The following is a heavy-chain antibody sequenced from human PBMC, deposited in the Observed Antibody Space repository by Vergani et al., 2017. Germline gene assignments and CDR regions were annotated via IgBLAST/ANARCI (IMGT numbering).Heavy chain of an antibody. V-gene: IGHV1-18*01. CDR1: GYTFTSYG. Sequence: QVQMVQSRAEVKKPGASVKVSCKASGYTFTSYGISWVRQAPGQGLEWMGWISTYNGNTNYAQNLQGRVTMTTETSTSTAYMELRSLRSDDTAVYYCARDRGNSGDYNFDYWGQGTLVTVSS. CDR3: ARDRGNSGDYNFDY. J-gene: IGHJ4*02. CDR2: ISTYNGNT. D-gene: IGHD1-26*01.